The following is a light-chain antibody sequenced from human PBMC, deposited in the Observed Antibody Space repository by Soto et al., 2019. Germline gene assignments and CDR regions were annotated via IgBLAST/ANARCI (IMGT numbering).Light chain of an antibody. CDR2: DAS. V-gene: IGKV3-11*01. CDR1: QSVSNC. Sequence: EIVLTQSPATLSLSPGERATLSCRASQSVSNCLAWYQQKPGQAPRLLIYDASTRVTGIPARFSGSGSGTDFTLTINSLEPEDFAVYSCQQCSNWPPITFGQGTRLEIK. CDR3: QQCSNWPPIT. J-gene: IGKJ5*01.